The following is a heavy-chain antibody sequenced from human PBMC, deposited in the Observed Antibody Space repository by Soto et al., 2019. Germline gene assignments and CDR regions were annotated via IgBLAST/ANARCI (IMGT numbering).Heavy chain of an antibody. CDR1: GFTFSSYD. CDR3: AREILGGGMDV. D-gene: IGHD1-26*01. Sequence: EVQLVESGGGLVQPGGSLRLSCVASGFTFSSYDMHWVRQATGKGLEWVSAIGTAGDTYYPGSVKGRFTISRENAKNSLYLQMNSLRAGDTAVYYCAREILGGGMDVWGQGTTVTVSS. CDR2: IGTAGDT. V-gene: IGHV3-13*01. J-gene: IGHJ6*02.